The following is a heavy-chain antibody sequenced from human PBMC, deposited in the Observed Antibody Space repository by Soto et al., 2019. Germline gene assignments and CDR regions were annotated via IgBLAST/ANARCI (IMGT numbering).Heavy chain of an antibody. V-gene: IGHV3-15*01. CDR3: STDIXIYGLDI. CDR2: IKSKTDGGTA. CDR1: RFSFTNAW. J-gene: IGHJ6*02. Sequence: EVQLVESGGGFVQPGGSLRLSCVASRFSFTNAWMSWVRQAPGKGPEWVGRIKSKTDGGTADYAAPVKGRFTISRDDSXNXXXLXXDSLXXEXXXXXXXSTDIXIYGLDIWGQGTTVTVSS. D-gene: IGHD2-15*01.